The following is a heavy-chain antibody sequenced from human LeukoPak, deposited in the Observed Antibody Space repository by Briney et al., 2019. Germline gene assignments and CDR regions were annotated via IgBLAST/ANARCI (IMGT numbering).Heavy chain of an antibody. D-gene: IGHD2-2*01. V-gene: IGHV3-21*01. CDR3: ARDCATSCYSDAFDI. Sequence: GGSLRLSCAASGFTFSSYSMNWVRQAPGRGLEWVSSISSSSSYIYYADSVKGRFTISRDNAKNSLYLQMNSLRAEDTAVYYCARDCATSCYSDAFDIWGQGTMVTVSS. J-gene: IGHJ3*02. CDR2: ISSSSSYI. CDR1: GFTFSSYS.